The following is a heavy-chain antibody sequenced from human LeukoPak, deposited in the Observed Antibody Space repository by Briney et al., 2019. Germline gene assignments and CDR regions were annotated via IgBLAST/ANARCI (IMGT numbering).Heavy chain of an antibody. D-gene: IGHD2-2*01. CDR1: GFTFSSYS. Sequence: PGGSLRLSCAASGFTFSSYSMNWVRQAPGKGLEWVSSTSSSSSYIYYADSVKGRFTISRDNAKNSLYLQMNSLRAEDTAVYYCARDHASSNAFDIWGQGTMVTVSS. J-gene: IGHJ3*02. CDR3: ARDHASSNAFDI. CDR2: TSSSSSYI. V-gene: IGHV3-21*01.